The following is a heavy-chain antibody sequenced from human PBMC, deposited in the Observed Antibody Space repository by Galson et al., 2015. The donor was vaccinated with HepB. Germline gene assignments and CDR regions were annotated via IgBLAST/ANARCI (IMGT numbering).Heavy chain of an antibody. CDR2: ISYDGSNK. J-gene: IGHJ4*02. V-gene: IGHV3-30*18. CDR1: GFTFSSYG. Sequence: SLRLSCAASGFTFSSYGMHWVRQAPGKGLEWVAVISYDGSNKYYADSVKGRFTISRDNSKNTLYLQMNSLRAEDTAVYYRAKAGVVGATAFDYWGQGTLVTVSS. CDR3: AKAGVVGATAFDY. D-gene: IGHD1-26*01.